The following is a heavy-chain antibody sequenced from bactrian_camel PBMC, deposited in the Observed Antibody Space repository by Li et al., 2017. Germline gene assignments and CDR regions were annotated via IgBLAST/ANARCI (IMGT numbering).Heavy chain of an antibody. J-gene: IGHJ4*01. D-gene: IGHD4*01. Sequence: HVQLVESGGGSVQAGGSLKLSCSASGYINCMGWFRQVPGKEREAVTISTRSGDHRYCADSVKGRFTMSHDNSKNTVYLQMKNLKPEDTGMYYCVAQELFVESCARATSDDFGNWGQGTQVTVS. V-gene: IGHV3S60*01. CDR1: GYINC. CDR3: VAQELFVESCARATSDDFGN. CDR2: STRSGDHR.